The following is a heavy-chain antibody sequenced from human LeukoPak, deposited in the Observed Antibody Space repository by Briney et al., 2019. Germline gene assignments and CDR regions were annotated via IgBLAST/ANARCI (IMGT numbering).Heavy chain of an antibody. CDR2: IWYDGSNK. CDR1: GFTFSSYG. D-gene: IGHD4-23*01. Sequence: GGSLRLSCAASGFTFSSYGMHWVRQAPGKGLEWVAVIWYDGSNKYYADSVKGRFTISRDNSKNTLYLQMNSLRAEDTAVYYCARPHTITKVTPLVPIHGMDVWGKGTTVTVSS. J-gene: IGHJ6*04. CDR3: ARPHTITKVTPLVPIHGMDV. V-gene: IGHV3-33*01.